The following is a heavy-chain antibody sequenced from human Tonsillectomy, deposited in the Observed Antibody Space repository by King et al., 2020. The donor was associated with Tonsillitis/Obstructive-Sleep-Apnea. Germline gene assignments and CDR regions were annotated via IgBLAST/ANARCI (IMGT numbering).Heavy chain of an antibody. CDR2: IYPGDSDT. Sequence: RLVQSGAEVKKPGESLKISCQASGYIFTTYWIGWVRQMPGKGLEWMGIIYPGDSDTTYSPSFEGHVTISADKSISTAYLQWNSLKASDTAMYYCAKKQGSTAFDFWGQGTMVTVSS. D-gene: IGHD2-2*01. CDR3: AKKQGSTAFDF. J-gene: IGHJ3*01. V-gene: IGHV5-51*01. CDR1: GYIFTTYW.